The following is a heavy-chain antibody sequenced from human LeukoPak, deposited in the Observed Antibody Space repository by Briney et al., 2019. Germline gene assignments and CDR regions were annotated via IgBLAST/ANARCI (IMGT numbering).Heavy chain of an antibody. J-gene: IGHJ4*02. CDR2: IYYSGRT. CDR1: GCSISSGDYS. Sequence: PWGTLSLSCTVSGCSISSGDYSWSWIRQPPGLGREWIGYIYYSGRTYYNPSLKSRVTISVDTSKNQFSLKLSSVTAADTAVYYCARASPGATFDYWGQGTLVTVSS. V-gene: IGHV4-30-4*08. CDR3: ARASPGATFDY.